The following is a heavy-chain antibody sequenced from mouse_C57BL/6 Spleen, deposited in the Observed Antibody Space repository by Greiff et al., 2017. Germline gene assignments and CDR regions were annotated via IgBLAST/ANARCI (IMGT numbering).Heavy chain of an antibody. CDR1: GFTFSSYA. V-gene: IGHV5-4*03. CDR2: ISDGGSYT. Sequence: DVKLVESGGGLVKPGGSLKLSCAASGFTFSSYAMSWVRQTPEKRLEWVATISDGGSYTYYPDNVKGRFTISRDNAKNNLYLQMSHLKSEDTAMYYCARAYYGSSYRFAYWGQGTLVTVSA. CDR3: ARAYYGSSYRFAY. D-gene: IGHD1-1*01. J-gene: IGHJ3*01.